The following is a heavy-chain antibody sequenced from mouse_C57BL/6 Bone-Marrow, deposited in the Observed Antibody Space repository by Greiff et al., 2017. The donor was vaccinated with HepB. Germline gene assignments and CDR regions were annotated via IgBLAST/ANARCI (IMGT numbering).Heavy chain of an antibody. V-gene: IGHV1-69*01. CDR1: GYTFTSYW. J-gene: IGHJ3*01. Sequence: QVQLQQPGAELVMPGASVKLSCKASGYTFTSYWMHWVKQRPGQGLEWIGEIDPSDSYTNYNPKFKGNATFTVDKSSSTAYMQLSSLTSEDSAIYYCASGGYYYGSSPWFAYRGQGTLVTVSA. CDR2: IDPSDSYT. D-gene: IGHD1-1*01. CDR3: ASGGYYYGSSPWFAY.